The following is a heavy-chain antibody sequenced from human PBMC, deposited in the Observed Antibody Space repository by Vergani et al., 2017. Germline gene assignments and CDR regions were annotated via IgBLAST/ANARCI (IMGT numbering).Heavy chain of an antibody. V-gene: IGHV3-23*01. CDR2: ISGSGGST. CDR1: GFTFSSYA. CDR3: SSLSIAAAGVDY. D-gene: IGHD6-13*01. Sequence: EVQLLESGGGLVQPGGSLRLSCAASGFTFSSYAMSWVRQAPGKGLEWVSAISGSGGSTYYADSVKGRFTISRDNSKNTLYLQMNSLRAEDTAVYYCSSLSIAAAGVDYWGQGTLVTVSS. J-gene: IGHJ4*02.